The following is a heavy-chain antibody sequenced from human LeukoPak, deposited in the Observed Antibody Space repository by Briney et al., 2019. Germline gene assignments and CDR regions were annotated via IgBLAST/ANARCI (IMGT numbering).Heavy chain of an antibody. V-gene: IGHV1-2*04. D-gene: IGHD2-2*01. CDR3: ARDRVVPAAISYGMDV. CDR2: INPNSGGT. J-gene: IGHJ6*02. Sequence: VASVKVSCKASGYTFTGYYMHWVRQAPGQGLEWMGWINPNSGGTNYAQKFQGWVTMTRDTSISTAYMELSGLRSDDTAVYYCARDRVVPAAISYGMDVWGQGTTVTVSS. CDR1: GYTFTGYY.